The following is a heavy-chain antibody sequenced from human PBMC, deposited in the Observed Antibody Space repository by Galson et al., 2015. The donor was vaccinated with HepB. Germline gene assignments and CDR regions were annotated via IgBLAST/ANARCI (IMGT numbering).Heavy chain of an antibody. J-gene: IGHJ4*02. CDR2: INPSGGST. CDR1: GYTFSSYY. D-gene: IGHD6-19*01. V-gene: IGHV1-46*01. CDR3: ARDLAVGVYSSGFDY. Sequence: SVKVSCKASGYTFSSYYIHWVRQAPGQGLEWMGIINPSGGSTSYAQKFQGRVTVTRDTSTSTVYMELSSLRSEDTAIYYCARDLAVGVYSSGFDYWGQGTLVTVSS.